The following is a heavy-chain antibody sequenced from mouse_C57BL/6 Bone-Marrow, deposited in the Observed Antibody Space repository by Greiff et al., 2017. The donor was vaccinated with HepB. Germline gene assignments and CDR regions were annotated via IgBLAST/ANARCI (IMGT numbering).Heavy chain of an antibody. J-gene: IGHJ2*01. CDR1: GYTFTSYW. Sequence: QVQLQQPGAELVMPGASVKLSCKASGYTFTSYWMHWVKQRPGQGLEWIGEIDPSDSYTNYNQKFKGKSTLTVDKSSSTAYMQLSSLTSEDSAVYYCARGGGNYGTDYWGQGTTLTVSS. D-gene: IGHD2-1*01. V-gene: IGHV1-69*01. CDR2: IDPSDSYT. CDR3: ARGGGNYGTDY.